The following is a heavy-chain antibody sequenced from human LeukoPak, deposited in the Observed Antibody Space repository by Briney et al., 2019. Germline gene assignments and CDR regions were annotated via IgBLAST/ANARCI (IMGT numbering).Heavy chain of an antibody. CDR2: IYYSGST. CDR3: ARHGGGYYDSSGYYFEYFQH. V-gene: IGHV4-59*08. CDR1: GGSISSYY. Sequence: SETLSLTCTGSGGSISSYYWSWIRQPPGKGLEWIGYIYYSGSTNYNPSLKSRVTISVDTSKNQFSLKLSSVTAADTAVYYCARHGGGYYDSSGYYFEYFQHWGQGTLVTVSS. J-gene: IGHJ1*01. D-gene: IGHD3-22*01.